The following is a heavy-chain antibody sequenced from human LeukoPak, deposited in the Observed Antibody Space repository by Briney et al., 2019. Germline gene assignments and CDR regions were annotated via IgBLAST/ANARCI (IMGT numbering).Heavy chain of an antibody. CDR2: MNPNSGNT. D-gene: IGHD1-14*01. CDR1: GGTFSSYA. V-gene: IGHV1-8*02. CDR3: ARAKVPEEPQFDP. Sequence: ASVKVSCKASGGTFSSYAISWVRQATGQGLEWMGWMNPNSGNTGYAQKFQGRVTMTRNTSISTAYMELSSLRSEDTAVYYCARAKVPEEPQFDPWGQGTLVTVSS. J-gene: IGHJ5*02.